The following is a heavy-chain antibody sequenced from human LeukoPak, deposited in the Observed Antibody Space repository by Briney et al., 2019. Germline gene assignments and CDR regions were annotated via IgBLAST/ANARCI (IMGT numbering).Heavy chain of an antibody. Sequence: PSETLSLTCAVYGGPFSGYYWSWIRQPPGKGLEWIGEINHSGSTNYNPSLKSRVTISVDTSKNQFSLKLSSVTAADTAVYYCARGGRERTSFDYWGQGTLVTVSS. CDR1: GGPFSGYY. V-gene: IGHV4-34*01. J-gene: IGHJ4*02. CDR2: INHSGST. D-gene: IGHD1-26*01. CDR3: ARGGRERTSFDY.